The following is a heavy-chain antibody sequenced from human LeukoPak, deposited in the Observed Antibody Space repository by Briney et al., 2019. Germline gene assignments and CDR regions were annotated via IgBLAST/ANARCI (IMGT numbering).Heavy chain of an antibody. D-gene: IGHD3-3*01. J-gene: IGHJ4*02. CDR3: ARVEVLRFLEWDTFWYFDY. V-gene: IGHV3-7*01. Sequence: GGSLRLSCAASGFTFSSYAMHWVRQAPGKGLEWVANIKQDGSEKYYVDSVKGRFTISRDNAKNSLYLQMNSLRAEDTAVYYCARVEVLRFLEWDTFWYFDYWGQGTLVTVSS. CDR2: IKQDGSEK. CDR1: GFTFSSYA.